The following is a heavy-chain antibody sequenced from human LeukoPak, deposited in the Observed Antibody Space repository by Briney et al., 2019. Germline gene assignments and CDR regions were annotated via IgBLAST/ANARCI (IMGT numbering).Heavy chain of an antibody. V-gene: IGHV3-33*01. D-gene: IGHD3-22*01. CDR2: IWYDGSNK. CDR1: GFTFSSYG. Sequence: GRSLRLSCAASGFTFSSYGMHWVRQAPGKGLEWVAVIWYDGSNKYYADSVKGRFTISRDNSKNTLYLQMNSLRAEDTAVYYCAVAGSSGYFDYWGQGTLVTVPS. J-gene: IGHJ4*02. CDR3: AVAGSSGYFDY.